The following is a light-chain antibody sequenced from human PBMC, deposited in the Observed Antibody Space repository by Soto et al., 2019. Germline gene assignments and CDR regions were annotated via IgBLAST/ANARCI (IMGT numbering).Light chain of an antibody. CDR1: SSDVGVYNY. V-gene: IGLV2-14*01. Sequence: QSALTQPASVSGSPGQSITISCTGTSSDVGVYNYVSWYQQHPGKAPKLMIYDVSNRPSGVTNRFSGSKSGNSASLTISGLQAEDEADYYCSSYTSSSTLYVFGAGTKVTVL. J-gene: IGLJ1*01. CDR2: DVS. CDR3: SSYTSSSTLYV.